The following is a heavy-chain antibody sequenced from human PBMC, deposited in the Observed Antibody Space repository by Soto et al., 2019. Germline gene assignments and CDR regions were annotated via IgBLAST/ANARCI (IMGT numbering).Heavy chain of an antibody. J-gene: IGHJ6*02. CDR3: ASLNWYCSGGSCYSYDYYYGMDV. D-gene: IGHD2-15*01. CDR1: GFTFSDYY. V-gene: IGHV3-11*06. CDR2: ISSSSSYT. Sequence: GGSLRLSCAASGFTFSDYYMSWIRQAPGKGLEWVSYISSSSSYTNYADSVKGRFTISRDNAKNSLYLQMNSLRAEDTAVYYCASLNWYCSGGSCYSYDYYYGMDVWGQGTTVTVSS.